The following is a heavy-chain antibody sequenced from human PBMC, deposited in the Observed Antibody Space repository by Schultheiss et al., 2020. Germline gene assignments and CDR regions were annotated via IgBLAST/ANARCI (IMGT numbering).Heavy chain of an antibody. D-gene: IGHD7-27*01. J-gene: IGHJ4*02. CDR1: GFTVSSNY. Sequence: GGSLRLSCAASGFTVSSNYMSWVRQAPGKGLEWVSVIYSGGSTYYADSVKGRFTISRDNAKTSLYLQMNSLRPEDTAIYYCAKEALGYFDSWGQGTMVTVSS. V-gene: IGHV3-53*05. CDR2: IYSGGST. CDR3: AKEALGYFDS.